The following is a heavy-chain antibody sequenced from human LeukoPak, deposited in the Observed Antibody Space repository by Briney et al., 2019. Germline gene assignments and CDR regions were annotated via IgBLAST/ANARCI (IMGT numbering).Heavy chain of an antibody. V-gene: IGHV3-30-3*01. CDR2: ISYDGTNK. J-gene: IGHJ4*02. D-gene: IGHD3-22*01. CDR3: ARDHRDSSGYSYYFDY. Sequence: PGGSLRLSCAASGFTFSSSAMHWVQQTPGKGLEWVAVISYDGTNKYYADSVRGRFTISRDNSKNTLYLQMNSLRAEDTAVYYCARDHRDSSGYSYYFDYWGQGTLVTVSS. CDR1: GFTFSSSA.